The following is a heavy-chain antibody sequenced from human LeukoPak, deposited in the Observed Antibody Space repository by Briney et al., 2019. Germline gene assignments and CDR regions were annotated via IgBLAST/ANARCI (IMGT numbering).Heavy chain of an antibody. J-gene: IGHJ4*02. Sequence: ASVKVSCKASGYTFTSYAMHWVRQAPGQRLEWMGWINAGNGNTKYSQKFQGRVTITRDTSASTAYMELSSLRSEDTAVYYCARDPGSSGYTPPDFDYWGQGTLVTVSS. CDR1: GYTFTSYA. D-gene: IGHD3-22*01. V-gene: IGHV1-3*01. CDR3: ARDPGSSGYTPPDFDY. CDR2: INAGNGNT.